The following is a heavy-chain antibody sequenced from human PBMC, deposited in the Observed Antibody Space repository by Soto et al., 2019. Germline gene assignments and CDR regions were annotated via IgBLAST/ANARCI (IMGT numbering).Heavy chain of an antibody. D-gene: IGHD3-10*02. J-gene: IGHJ3*01. Sequence: QITLKESGPTVVKPTQTLTLTCNFSGFSLTTNGVGVGWIRQPPGKALEWLALIYWDDDRRYSPSLRSRLTISTDSAKSHVVLTLTDMGPVDAATYFCVHHVTGGCFDVWGQGTRVTVSS. V-gene: IGHV2-5*02. CDR1: GFSLTTNGVG. CDR3: VHHVTGGCFDV. CDR2: IYWDDDR.